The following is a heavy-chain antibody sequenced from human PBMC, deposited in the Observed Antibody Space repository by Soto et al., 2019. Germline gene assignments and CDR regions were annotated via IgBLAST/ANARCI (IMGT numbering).Heavy chain of an antibody. D-gene: IGHD4-17*01. Sequence: GGSLRLSCAASGFTFSSYGMHWVRQAPGKGLEWVAVIWYDGSNKYYADSVKGRFTISRDNSKNTLYLQMNSLRAEDTAVYYCARDSRGGTRRCPPDYWGQGTLVTVSS. CDR2: IWYDGSNK. V-gene: IGHV3-33*01. CDR1: GFTFSSYG. CDR3: ARDSRGGTRRCPPDY. J-gene: IGHJ4*02.